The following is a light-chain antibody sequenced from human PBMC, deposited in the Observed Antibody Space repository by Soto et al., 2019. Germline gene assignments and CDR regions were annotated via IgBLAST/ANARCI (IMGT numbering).Light chain of an antibody. J-gene: IGLJ1*01. CDR1: AGDVGSYNL. Sequence: QSSLTQPDSVSGSPGQSITISCTGTAGDVGSYNLVSWYQQRPGKAPKLLIYEATKRPLGLSNRFSGSRSGNTASLTISGLQAEDEADYNCSSYASYISSYVFGPGTKVTVL. CDR3: SSYASYISSYV. CDR2: EAT. V-gene: IGLV2-23*01.